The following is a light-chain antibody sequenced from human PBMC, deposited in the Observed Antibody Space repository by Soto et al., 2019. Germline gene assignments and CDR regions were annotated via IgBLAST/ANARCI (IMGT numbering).Light chain of an antibody. Sequence: QSVLTQPASVSGSPGQSITISCTGTSRDVGGYNYVSWYQQHPGKAPKVMIYDVSNRPSGVSNRFSGSKSGNTASLTISGLQAEDEADYYCSSYTGSSTYVVFGGETKLTVL. CDR1: SRDVGGYNY. V-gene: IGLV2-14*01. CDR3: SSYTGSSTYVV. J-gene: IGLJ2*01. CDR2: DVS.